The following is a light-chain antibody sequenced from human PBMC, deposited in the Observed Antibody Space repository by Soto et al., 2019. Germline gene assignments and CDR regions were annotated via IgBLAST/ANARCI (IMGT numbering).Light chain of an antibody. CDR3: QQYGTSPLT. Sequence: EIVVTQSPATLSVSPGERVTLSCRASQSVSSSLAWYQQRPGQAPRLLIYDTSTRAAGIAARFSGSGSGTEFTLTISSLQSEDFAVYYCQQYGTSPLTFGPGTRVD. J-gene: IGKJ3*01. CDR2: DTS. CDR1: QSVSSS. V-gene: IGKV3-15*01.